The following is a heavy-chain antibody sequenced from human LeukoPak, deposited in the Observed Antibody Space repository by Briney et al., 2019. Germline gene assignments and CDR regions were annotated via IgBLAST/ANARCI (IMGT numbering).Heavy chain of an antibody. Sequence: SQTLSLTCTVSGGSISSGDYYWSWIRQPPRKGLEWIGYIYYSGSTYYNPSLKSRVTISVDTSKNQFSLKLSSVTAADTAVYYRARGVVVVVAATRRWWFDPWGQGTLVTVSS. V-gene: IGHV4-30-4*01. CDR3: ARGVVVVVAATRRWWFDP. CDR1: GGSISSGDYY. CDR2: IYYSGST. D-gene: IGHD2-15*01. J-gene: IGHJ5*02.